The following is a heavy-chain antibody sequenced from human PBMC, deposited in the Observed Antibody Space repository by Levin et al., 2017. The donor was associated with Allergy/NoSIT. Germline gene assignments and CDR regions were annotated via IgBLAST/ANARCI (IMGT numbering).Heavy chain of an antibody. V-gene: IGHV4-34*01. D-gene: IGHD6-19*01. Sequence: SETLSLTCAVYGGSFSGYYWTWIRQPPGKGLEWIGQINHSGTTNYNPSLKSRVTISVDTSKNQFSLNLSSVTAADTAVYYCARGALSQWQVGGLDFWGQGTLVTVSS. J-gene: IGHJ4*02. CDR1: GGSFSGYY. CDR3: ARGALSQWQVGGLDF. CDR2: INHSGTT.